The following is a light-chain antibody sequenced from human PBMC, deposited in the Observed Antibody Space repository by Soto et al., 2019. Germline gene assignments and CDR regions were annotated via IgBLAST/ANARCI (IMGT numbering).Light chain of an antibody. CDR1: QSVSRF. Sequence: EIVLTQSPATLSLSPGERATLSCRASQSVSRFFAWYQQKRGQAPRLLIYDAFKRATGIPARFSGSGSGTDFTLTISSLEPEDFAVYYCQQRLNWPLTFGGGTTVEIK. CDR2: DAF. V-gene: IGKV3-11*01. CDR3: QQRLNWPLT. J-gene: IGKJ4*01.